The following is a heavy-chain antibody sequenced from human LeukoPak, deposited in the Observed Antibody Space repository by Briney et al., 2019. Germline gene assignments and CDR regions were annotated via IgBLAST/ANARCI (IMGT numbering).Heavy chain of an antibody. CDR1: GGSISSHY. V-gene: IGHV4-59*11. J-gene: IGHJ6*03. CDR3: VRDALEGYYSYYYMDV. CDR2: MHYSGST. Sequence: PSETLSLTCTVSGGSISSHYWSWIRQPPGEGLEWIAYMHYSGSTKYNPSLKSRVAMSIDTSKNQFSLKLTSVTAADTAVYYCVRDALEGYYSYYYMDVWGRGTTVTVSS. D-gene: IGHD1-1*01.